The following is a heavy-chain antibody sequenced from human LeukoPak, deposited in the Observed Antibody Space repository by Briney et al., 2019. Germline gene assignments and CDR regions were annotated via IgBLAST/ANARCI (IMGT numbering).Heavy chain of an antibody. CDR2: IRYDGSNK. J-gene: IGHJ5*02. V-gene: IGHV3-30*02. CDR1: GFAFSSYG. Sequence: GGSLRLSCAASGFAFSSYGMTWVRQAPGKGLEWVAFIRYDGSNKYYADSVKGRFTISRDNSKNTLYLQMNSLKTEDTAVYYCARDLSAVAGTALFDPWGQGTLVTVSS. D-gene: IGHD6-19*01. CDR3: ARDLSAVAGTALFDP.